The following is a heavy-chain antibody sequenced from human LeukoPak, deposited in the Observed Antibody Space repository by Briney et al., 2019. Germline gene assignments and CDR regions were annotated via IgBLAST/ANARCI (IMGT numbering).Heavy chain of an antibody. CDR2: MNPESGIT. CDR3: ARDMAEAAATCYYYYGMDV. J-gene: IGHJ6*02. Sequence: ASVKVSCKASGYTLTDYYVHWVRQAPGQGLEWMASMNPESGITTYSQAFEDWVSMTRDTSISTAYMELSRLRSDDTAVYYCARDMAEAAATCYYYYGMDVWGQGTTVTVSS. V-gene: IGHV1-2*04. D-gene: IGHD2-15*01. CDR1: GYTLTDYY.